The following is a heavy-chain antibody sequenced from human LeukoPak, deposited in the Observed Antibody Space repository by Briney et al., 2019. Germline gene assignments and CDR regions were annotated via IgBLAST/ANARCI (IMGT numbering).Heavy chain of an antibody. J-gene: IGHJ4*02. CDR1: GFTFDDYG. CDR2: INWNGGST. Sequence: GGSLRLSCAASGFTFDDYGMSWVRHAPGKGLEWVSGINWNGGSTGYADSVKGRFTISRDNAKNSLYLQMNSLRAEDTALYYCARTENLSSRESYFDYWGQGTLVTVSS. D-gene: IGHD1-14*01. V-gene: IGHV3-20*04. CDR3: ARTENLSSRESYFDY.